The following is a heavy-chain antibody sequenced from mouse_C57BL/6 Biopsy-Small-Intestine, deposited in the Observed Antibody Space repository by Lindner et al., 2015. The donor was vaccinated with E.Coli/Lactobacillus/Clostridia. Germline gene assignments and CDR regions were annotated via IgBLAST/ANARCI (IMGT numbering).Heavy chain of an antibody. V-gene: IGHV1-53*01. CDR3: ARDWYCSNSRCSNCFDP. CDR2: IRTSNGDT. Sequence: SVKVSCKASGYTFTSYGISWVRRAPGQGPEWMGWIRTSNGDTNYAQNLQGRVTMTTDTSTSTAYMELRSLRSDDTAVYYCARDWYCSNSRCSNCFDPWGQGTLVTVSS. J-gene: IGHJ4*01. D-gene: IGHD2-5*01. CDR1: GYTFTSYG.